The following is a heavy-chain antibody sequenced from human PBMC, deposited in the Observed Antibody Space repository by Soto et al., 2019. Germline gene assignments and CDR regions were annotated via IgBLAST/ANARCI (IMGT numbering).Heavy chain of an antibody. CDR2: IKSKGGGVTA. V-gene: IGHV3-15*07. CDR3: IWQQDFYYGRAV. J-gene: IGHJ6*02. D-gene: IGHD6-13*01. Sequence: EVQLVESGGGLVTPGGSLTLSCAASGFSFSPAWMNWVRQAPGKGLEWVGLIKSKGGGVTADYAAPVKGRFIISRDDSKNTIYLQMTSLKPEETALSYCIWQQDFYYGRAVWGQGTTVTVSS. CDR1: GFSFSPAW.